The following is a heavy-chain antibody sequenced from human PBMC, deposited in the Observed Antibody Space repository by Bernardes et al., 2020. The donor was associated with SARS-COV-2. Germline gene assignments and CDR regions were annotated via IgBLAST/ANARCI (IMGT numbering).Heavy chain of an antibody. CDR3: AKGPHYGGNYYFDY. J-gene: IGHJ4*02. V-gene: IGHV3-23*01. D-gene: IGHD4-17*01. CDR2: VGGSGVTT. Sequence: GGSLRLSCEVSGVTFSNYVMSWVRQAPGKRLQWVSTVGGSGVTTYYADSVKGRFTTSRDDSKNTFYLEMNSLRVEDTAIYYCAKGPHYGGNYYFDYWGRGTLVTVSS. CDR1: GVTFSNYV.